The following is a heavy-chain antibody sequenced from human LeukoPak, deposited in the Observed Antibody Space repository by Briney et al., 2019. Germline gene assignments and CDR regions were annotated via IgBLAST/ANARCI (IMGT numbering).Heavy chain of an antibody. CDR2: IYPGDSDT. Sequence: AGESLKISCKGSGYRFTDHWIAWVRQMPGKGLEWMGIIYPGDSDTRYSPSFQGQVTISADKSISTAYLQWSSLKASDTAMYYCARFYDSSGYGPGDFSYWGQGTLVTVSS. D-gene: IGHD3-22*01. CDR3: ARFYDSSGYGPGDFSY. J-gene: IGHJ4*02. CDR1: GYRFTDHW. V-gene: IGHV5-51*01.